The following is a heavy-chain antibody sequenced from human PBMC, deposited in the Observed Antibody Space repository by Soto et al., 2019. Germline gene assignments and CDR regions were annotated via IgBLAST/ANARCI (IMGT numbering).Heavy chain of an antibody. CDR1: GGTFSSYA. V-gene: IGHV1-69*13. J-gene: IGHJ6*02. D-gene: IGHD3-3*01. CDR2: IIPIFGTA. Sequence: ASVKVSCKASGGTFSSYAISWVRQAPGQGLEWMGGIIPIFGTANYAQKFQGRVTITADESTSTAYMELSSLRSDDTAVYYCARAKLRFLEWLPRLEYYGMDVWGQGTTVTVSS. CDR3: ARAKLRFLEWLPRLEYYGMDV.